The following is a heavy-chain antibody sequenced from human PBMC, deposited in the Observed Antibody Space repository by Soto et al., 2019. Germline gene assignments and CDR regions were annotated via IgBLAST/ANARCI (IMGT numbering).Heavy chain of an antibody. CDR2: IYYSGST. CDR1: GGSISSGGYY. J-gene: IGHJ4*02. CDR3: ARGREGSGSYYWFFDY. V-gene: IGHV4-31*01. Sequence: SETLSLTCTVSGGSISSGGYYWSWIRQHPGEGLEWIGYIYYSGSTYYNPSLKSQVTISVDTSKNQFSLKLSSVTAADTAVYYCARGREGSGSYYWFFDYPGQATRVTVSS. D-gene: IGHD3-10*01.